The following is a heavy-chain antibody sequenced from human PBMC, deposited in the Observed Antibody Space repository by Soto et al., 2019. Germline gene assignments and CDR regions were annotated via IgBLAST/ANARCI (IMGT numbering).Heavy chain of an antibody. D-gene: IGHD2-2*01. CDR3: ARDPHSSTSTAIFDY. Sequence: QAQLVQSGGEVKKPGASVKVSCEASGYTFSSYGISWVRQAPGQGLEWVGWISAYNGDTNYAQKFQGRVTMTTDTSTSTAYMELRSLRSDDTAVYYCARDPHSSTSTAIFDYWGQGTLVSVS. J-gene: IGHJ4*02. CDR2: ISAYNGDT. CDR1: GYTFSSYG. V-gene: IGHV1-18*01.